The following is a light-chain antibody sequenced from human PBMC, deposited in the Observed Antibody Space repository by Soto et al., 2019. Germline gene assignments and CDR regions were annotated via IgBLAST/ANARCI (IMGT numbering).Light chain of an antibody. CDR1: SSDSGASNF. CDR3: ISYKTDDTFV. J-gene: IGLJ1*01. CDR2: EAT. V-gene: IGLV2-14*01. Sequence: QSVLAQPPSVSGSPGQSITVSCTGTSSDSGASNFVSWXXRLPGXAPKVIIFEATNRPSGLSCRFSGSKAGITASLTISGLQADDEGEYFCISYKTDDTFVFGTGTKVTVL.